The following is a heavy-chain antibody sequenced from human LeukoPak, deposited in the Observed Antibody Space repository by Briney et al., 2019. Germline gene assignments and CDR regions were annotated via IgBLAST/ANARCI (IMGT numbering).Heavy chain of an antibody. D-gene: IGHD6-19*01. CDR3: ARDYSSGWPNFDY. V-gene: IGHV1-18*01. J-gene: IGHJ4*02. CDR1: GYTFTSYG. Sequence: GASVKVSCKASGYTFTSYGISWVRQAPGQGLEWMGWISTYNGNTNYAQKVQGRVTMTTDTSTSTTYMELRSLRSDDTAVYYCARDYSSGWPNFDYWGQGTLVTVSS. CDR2: ISTYNGNT.